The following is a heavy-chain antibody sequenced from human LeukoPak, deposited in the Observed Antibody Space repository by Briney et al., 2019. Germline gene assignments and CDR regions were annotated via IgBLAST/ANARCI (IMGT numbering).Heavy chain of an antibody. D-gene: IGHD6-25*01. Sequence: QPGRSPRLSCAASGFTFSSYGMHWVRQAPGKGLEWVAVISYDGSNKYYADSVKGRFTISRDNSKNTLYLQMNSLRAEDTAVYYCAKTSSGRGAFDYWGQGTPVTVSS. CDR2: ISYDGSNK. CDR1: GFTFSSYG. V-gene: IGHV3-30*18. J-gene: IGHJ4*02. CDR3: AKTSSGRGAFDY.